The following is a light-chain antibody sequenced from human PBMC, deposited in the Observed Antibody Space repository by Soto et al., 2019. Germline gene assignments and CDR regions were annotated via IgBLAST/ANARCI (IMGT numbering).Light chain of an antibody. J-gene: IGKJ1*01. V-gene: IGKV4-1*01. CDR2: WAS. Sequence: DIVMTQSPDSLAVSLGERATINCKSSQSVLYSSNNKNYLAWYQQKPGQPPKLLIYWASTRESGVPARFSGSGSGTDFTLTISSLQAEDVAVYYCQQYYSTMWTFGQGTKVEMK. CDR3: QQYYSTMWT. CDR1: QSVLYSSNNKNY.